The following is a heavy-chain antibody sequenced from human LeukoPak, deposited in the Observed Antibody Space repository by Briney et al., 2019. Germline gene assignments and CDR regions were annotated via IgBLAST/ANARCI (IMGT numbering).Heavy chain of an antibody. D-gene: IGHD3-3*01. J-gene: IGHJ4*02. CDR3: ARVYNLYYDFWSGYSKPSPVYYFDY. CDR1: GFTFSSYW. Sequence: GGSLRLSCAASGFTFSSYWMSWVRQAPGKGLEWVANIKQDGSEKYYVDSVKGRFTISRDNAKNSLYLQMNSLRAEDTAVYYCARVYNLYYDFWSGYSKPSPVYYFDYWGQGTLVTVSS. V-gene: IGHV3-7*01. CDR2: IKQDGSEK.